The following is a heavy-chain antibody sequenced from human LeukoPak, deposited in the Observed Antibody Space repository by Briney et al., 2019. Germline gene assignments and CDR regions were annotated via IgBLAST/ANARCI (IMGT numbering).Heavy chain of an antibody. CDR3: ARDLAGATAGFFDY. Sequence: SETLSLTCAVSGGSLSGYYWTWIRQPPGKGLEWIGEINHSGSTNYNPSLKSRVTISVDKSKNQFSLKLSSVTAADTAVYYCARDLAGATAGFFDYWGQGTLVTVSS. J-gene: IGHJ4*02. CDR2: INHSGST. V-gene: IGHV4-34*01. D-gene: IGHD1-26*01. CDR1: GGSLSGYY.